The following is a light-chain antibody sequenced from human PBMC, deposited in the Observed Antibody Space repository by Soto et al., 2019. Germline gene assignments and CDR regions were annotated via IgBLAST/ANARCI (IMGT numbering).Light chain of an antibody. CDR2: GTS. J-gene: IGKJ2*01. CDR3: QQSNKWPLT. CDR1: QSVGNY. Sequence: EIVMTQSPATLSVSPGERATLSCRASQSVGNYLAWYQQKPGQAPRLLMYGTSTRANGIPARFSGSESGTELTLTMSSVRSEDFAVYYCQQSNKWPLTFGQGTRLEIK. V-gene: IGKV3-15*01.